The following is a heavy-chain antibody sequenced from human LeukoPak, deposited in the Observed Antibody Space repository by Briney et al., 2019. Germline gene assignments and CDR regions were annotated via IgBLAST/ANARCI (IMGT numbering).Heavy chain of an antibody. D-gene: IGHD6-13*01. CDR3: ANPLAAAVPIYYFDY. Sequence: PGGSLRLSCAASGFTFSSYAMSWVRQAPGKGLEWVLAISGSGGSTYYADSVKRRFTISRDNSKNTLYLQMNSLRAEDTAVYYCANPLAAAVPIYYFDYWGQGTLVTVSS. CDR2: ISGSGGST. V-gene: IGHV3-23*01. J-gene: IGHJ4*02. CDR1: GFTFSSYA.